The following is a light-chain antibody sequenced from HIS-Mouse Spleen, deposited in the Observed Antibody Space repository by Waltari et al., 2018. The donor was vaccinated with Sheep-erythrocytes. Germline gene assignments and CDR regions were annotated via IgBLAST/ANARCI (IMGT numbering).Light chain of an antibody. CDR3: SSYAGSNNWV. CDR2: GNS. V-gene: IGLV1-40*01. Sequence: QSVLTQPPSVSGAPGPRVTISCPGSSSNIGAGYDVHWYQQLPGTAPKLLIYGNSNRPSGVPDRFSGSKSGTSASLAITGLQAEDEADYYCSSYAGSNNWVFGGGTKLTVL. CDR1: SSNIGAGYD. J-gene: IGLJ3*02.